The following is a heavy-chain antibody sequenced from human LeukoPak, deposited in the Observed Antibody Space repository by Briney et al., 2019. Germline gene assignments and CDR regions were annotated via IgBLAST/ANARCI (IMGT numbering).Heavy chain of an antibody. J-gene: IGHJ4*02. CDR1: GGSISSGGYS. Sequence: SQTLSLTCAVSGGSISSGGYSWSWIRQPPGKGLEWIGYIYHSGSTYYNPFLKSRVTISVDRSKNQFSLKLSSVTAADTAVYYCARAGRDYYDSSGYYLDYWGQGTLVTVSS. CDR2: IYHSGST. V-gene: IGHV4-30-2*01. D-gene: IGHD3-22*01. CDR3: ARAGRDYYDSSGYYLDY.